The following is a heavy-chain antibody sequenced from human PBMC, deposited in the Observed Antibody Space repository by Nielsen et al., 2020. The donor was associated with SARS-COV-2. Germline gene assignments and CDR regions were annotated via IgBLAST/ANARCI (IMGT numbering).Heavy chain of an antibody. CDR2: ISYDGSNK. J-gene: IGHJ4*02. V-gene: IGHV3-30-3*01. D-gene: IGHD3-10*01. CDR3: ARGVLWFGELLFSKADY. CDR1: GFTFSSYA. Sequence: GESLKISCAASGFTFSSYAMHWVRQAPGKGLEWVAVISYDGSNKYYADSVKGRFTISRDNSKNTLYLQMNSLRAEDTAVYYCARGVLWFGELLFSKADYWGQGTRVTVSS.